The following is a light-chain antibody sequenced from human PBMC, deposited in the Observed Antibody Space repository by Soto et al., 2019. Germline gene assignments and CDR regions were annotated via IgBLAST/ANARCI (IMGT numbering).Light chain of an antibody. Sequence: ILLTQSPSSLSASVRDRVTITCRASQDISSYLAWYQQKPGKAPKLLIYSASTLQSGVPSRFSGSGSGTDFTLTISSLQPEDSATYSCQQLNSYPWTFGQGTKVEIK. CDR1: QDISSY. J-gene: IGKJ1*01. CDR3: QQLNSYPWT. CDR2: SAS. V-gene: IGKV1-9*01.